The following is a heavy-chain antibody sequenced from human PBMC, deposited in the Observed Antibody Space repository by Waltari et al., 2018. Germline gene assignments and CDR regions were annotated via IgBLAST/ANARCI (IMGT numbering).Heavy chain of an antibody. CDR1: GFTFIGYE. CDR3: ARDIRREQPHARGFDY. D-gene: IGHD1-26*01. Sequence: EVQLVESGGGLVQPGGSLRLSWEASGFTFIGYEMNWVRQAPGKGLEWISSISGSGATIFYADSVKGRFTISRDNAKSSLHLQMTSLRVDDTAIYYCARDIRREQPHARGFDYWGQGSLVTVSS. V-gene: IGHV3-48*03. CDR2: ISGSGATI. J-gene: IGHJ4*02.